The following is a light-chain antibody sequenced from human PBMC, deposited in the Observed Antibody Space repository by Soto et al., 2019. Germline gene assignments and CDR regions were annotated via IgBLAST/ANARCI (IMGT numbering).Light chain of an antibody. J-gene: IGKJ1*01. CDR3: QQYNSYWT. V-gene: IGKV3-20*01. Sequence: EIVLTQSPGTLSLSPGERATLSCRASHSVSSSYLAWYQQKPGQAPRLLIYGASSRATGIPDRFSGSGSGTDFTLTISSLQPDDFATYYCQQYNSYWTFGQGTKVEIK. CDR1: HSVSSSY. CDR2: GAS.